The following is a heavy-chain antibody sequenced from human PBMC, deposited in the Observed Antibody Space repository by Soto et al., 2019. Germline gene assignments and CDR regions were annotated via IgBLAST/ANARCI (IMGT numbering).Heavy chain of an antibody. Sequence: QITLKESGPTPVKPTQTLTLICTFSGFSLSISEMGVVWIRQPPGKALEWLALIYWDDDKRFSPSLKSRLTITKDTSKNQVVLTMTNMDPVDTATYYCAHTRYDILTGDGAFDIWSQGTLVTVSS. D-gene: IGHD3-9*01. CDR2: IYWDDDK. CDR3: AHTRYDILTGDGAFDI. V-gene: IGHV2-5*02. CDR1: GFSLSISEMG. J-gene: IGHJ3*02.